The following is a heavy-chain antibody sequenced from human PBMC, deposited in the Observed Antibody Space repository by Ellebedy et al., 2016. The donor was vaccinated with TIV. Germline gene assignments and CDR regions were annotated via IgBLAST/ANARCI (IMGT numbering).Heavy chain of an antibody. J-gene: IGHJ3*02. Sequence: GESLKISCAASGFTFSNYAMTWVRQAPGKGLEWVSTISTSGGSTYYADSVKGRFTISRDNSKNTLYLQMNSLRAEDTAVYYCAKPQRVGAIHDAFDIWGQGTMVTVSS. CDR3: AKPQRVGAIHDAFDI. CDR2: ISTSGGST. CDR1: GFTFSNYA. D-gene: IGHD1-26*01. V-gene: IGHV3-23*01.